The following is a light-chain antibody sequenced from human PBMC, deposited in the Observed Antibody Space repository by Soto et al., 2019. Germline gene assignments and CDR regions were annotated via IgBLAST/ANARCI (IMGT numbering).Light chain of an antibody. Sequence: DIVITQTPLSSPVTLGQPASISCRSSRGLVHSDGNTYLSWLQQRPGQPPRLLIYKISNRFSGVPDRFSGSGAGTDFTLKISRVEAEDFAVYYCHQYGSSSWTFGQGTKVDIK. CDR3: HQYGSSSWT. CDR2: KIS. CDR1: RGLVHSDGNTY. J-gene: IGKJ1*01. V-gene: IGKV2-24*01.